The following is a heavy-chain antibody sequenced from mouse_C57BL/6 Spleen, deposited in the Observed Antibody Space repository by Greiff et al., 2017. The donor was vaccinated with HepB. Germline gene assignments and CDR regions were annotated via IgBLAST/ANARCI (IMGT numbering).Heavy chain of an antibody. CDR3: ARSRYYGNWYFDV. D-gene: IGHD1-1*01. J-gene: IGHJ1*03. V-gene: IGHV1-80*01. Sequence: VQLQQSGAELVKPGASVKISCKASGYAFSSYWMNWVKQRPGKGLEWIGQIYPGDGDTNYNGKFKGKATLTADKSSSTAYMQRSSLTSEDSAVYFCARSRYYGNWYFDVWGTGTTVTVSS. CDR1: GYAFSSYW. CDR2: IYPGDGDT.